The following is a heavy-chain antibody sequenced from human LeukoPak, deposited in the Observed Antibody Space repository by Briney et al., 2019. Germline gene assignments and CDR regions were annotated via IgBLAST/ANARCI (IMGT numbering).Heavy chain of an antibody. D-gene: IGHD4-17*01. J-gene: IGHJ4*02. CDR1: GGSFRSYY. V-gene: IGHV4-34*01. CDR3: ARCCLQRDGDNGGGDY. Sequence: PSETLSVTCAVLGGSFRSYYWSWIRQPPGKGLEWIGEINHSGYTSYNPSLKSRVTLSVDTSKHQFSLKLTSVTAADTAVYYCARCCLQRDGDNGGGDYWGQGTLVTVSS. CDR2: INHSGYT.